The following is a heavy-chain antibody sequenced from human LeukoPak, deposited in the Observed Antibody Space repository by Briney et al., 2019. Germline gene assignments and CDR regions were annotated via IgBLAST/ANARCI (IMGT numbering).Heavy chain of an antibody. V-gene: IGHV3-23*01. CDR3: AKDPHYDSSGYSLDP. D-gene: IGHD3-22*01. CDR2: IRGSGGTT. CDR1: GFTFSNYA. Sequence: GSLSLSCAASGFTFSNYAMSWIRQAPGKGLEWVSGIRGSGGTTDYADSVKGRFTISRDNSKNTLYLQMNSLRAEDTAVYYCAKDPHYDSSGYSLDPWGQGTLVTVSS. J-gene: IGHJ5*02.